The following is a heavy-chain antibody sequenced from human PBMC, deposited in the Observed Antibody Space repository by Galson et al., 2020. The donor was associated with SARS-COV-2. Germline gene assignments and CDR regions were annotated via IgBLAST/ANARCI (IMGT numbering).Heavy chain of an antibody. V-gene: IGHV1-24*01. D-gene: IGHD6-19*01. CDR2: FDPEDGET. J-gene: IGHJ5*02. CDR1: GYTLIELA. Sequence: ASVKLSCKVSGYTLIELAMHRVRQAPGKGLERMGGFDPEDGETIYAQKFQGRVTMTEDTSTDTAYMELSSLRSDDTAVYYCATGAVAGIGWFDPWGQGTLVTVSS. CDR3: ATGAVAGIGWFDP.